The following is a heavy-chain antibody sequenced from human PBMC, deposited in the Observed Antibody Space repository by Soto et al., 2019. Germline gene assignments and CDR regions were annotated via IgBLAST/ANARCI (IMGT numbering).Heavy chain of an antibody. J-gene: IGHJ4*02. CDR3: ASRTMGYGSGSYYDY. CDR2: IYYSGST. V-gene: IGHV4-31*03. Sequence: SETLSLTCTLSGGSISSGGYYWSWIRQHPGKGLEWIGYIYYSGSTYYNPSLKSRVTISVDTSKNQFSLKLSSVTAADTAVYYCASRTMGYGSGSYYDYWGQGTLVTVSS. CDR1: GGSISSGGYY. D-gene: IGHD3-10*01.